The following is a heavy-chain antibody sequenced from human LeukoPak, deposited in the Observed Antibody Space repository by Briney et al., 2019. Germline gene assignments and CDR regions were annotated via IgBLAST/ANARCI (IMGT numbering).Heavy chain of an antibody. V-gene: IGHV1-46*01. CDR1: GYTFTSYY. CDR2: INPSGGST. Sequence: ASVKVSCKASGYTFTSYYMHWVRQAPGQGLEWMGIINPSGGSTSYAQKFQGRVTITADESTSTAYMELSSLRSEDTAVYYCARWGDESTCQGPCYYWGQGTLVTVSS. D-gene: IGHD3-16*01. CDR3: ARWGDESTCQGPCYY. J-gene: IGHJ4*02.